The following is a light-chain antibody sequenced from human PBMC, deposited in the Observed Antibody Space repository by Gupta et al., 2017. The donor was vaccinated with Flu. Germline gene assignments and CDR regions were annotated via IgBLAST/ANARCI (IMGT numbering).Light chain of an antibody. Sequence: QSALTQPRSVSGSPGQSVPISCTGTSSDVGGYELVSWYQQPPGKAPKLMISDVTKRPSGVPDRFSGSKSGNTASLTISGLQAEDEADYFCCSYAGNYILFVFGSGTKVTVL. CDR3: CSYAGNYILFV. V-gene: IGLV2-11*01. J-gene: IGLJ1*01. CDR2: DVT. CDR1: SSDVGGYEL.